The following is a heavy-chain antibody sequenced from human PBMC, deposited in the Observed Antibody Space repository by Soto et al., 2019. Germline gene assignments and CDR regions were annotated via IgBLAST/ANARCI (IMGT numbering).Heavy chain of an antibody. V-gene: IGHV4-31*03. CDR1: CGSVISGAYY. D-gene: IGHD5-12*01. J-gene: IGHJ3*02. Sequence: PSETLSLTCTVSCGSVISGAYYWTWIRQRPGKGLEWIGYIYYSGSTYYSPSLKSRLSISLDTSKNQFSLRLSSVTAADTAMYYCARARLRAVYAFDIWGQGTMVTVS. CDR2: IYYSGST. CDR3: ARARLRAVYAFDI.